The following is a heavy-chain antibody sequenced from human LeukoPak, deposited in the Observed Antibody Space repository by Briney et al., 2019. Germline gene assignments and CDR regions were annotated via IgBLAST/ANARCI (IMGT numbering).Heavy chain of an antibody. V-gene: IGHV4-4*07. J-gene: IGHJ4*02. CDR3: TREPLP. CDR1: GGSITNYY. CDR2: IYTGGSA. Sequence: SETLSLTCTVSGGSITNYYWSWIRQPAGKGLEWIGRIYTGGSASYNPSLKGRVTMSTDTSKNQVSLKLTSVTAADTAVYYCTREPLPWGQGTLVTVSS.